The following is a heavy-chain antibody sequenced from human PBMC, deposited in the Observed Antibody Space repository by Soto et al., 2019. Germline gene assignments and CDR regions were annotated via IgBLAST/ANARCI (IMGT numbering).Heavy chain of an antibody. CDR2: IYHSGGT. V-gene: IGHV4-4*02. Sequence: SETLSLTCAVSGGSISSSNWWSWVRQPPGKGLEWIGEIYHSGGTNYNPSLKSRVTISVDKSKNQFSLKLSSVTAADTAVYYCASLAAAGKGFDPWGQGTLVTVSS. CDR3: ASLAAAGKGFDP. D-gene: IGHD6-13*01. J-gene: IGHJ5*02. CDR1: GGSISSSNW.